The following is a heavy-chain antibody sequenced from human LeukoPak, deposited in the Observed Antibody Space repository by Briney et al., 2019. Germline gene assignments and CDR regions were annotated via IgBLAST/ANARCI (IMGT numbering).Heavy chain of an antibody. CDR1: SGSFSNYY. Sequence: DPSETLSLTCAVYSGSFSNYYWTWIRQPPGKGLEWIGEINHSGSTNYNPSLKSRVTISVDTSKNQFSLKLSSVTAADTAVYYCARGKVITMVRGVIRRWFDPWGQGTLVTVSS. V-gene: IGHV4-34*01. CDR2: INHSGST. D-gene: IGHD3-10*01. CDR3: ARGKVITMVRGVIRRWFDP. J-gene: IGHJ5*02.